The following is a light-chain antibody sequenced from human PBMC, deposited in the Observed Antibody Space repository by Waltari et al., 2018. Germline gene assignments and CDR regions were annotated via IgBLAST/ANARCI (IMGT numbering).Light chain of an antibody. CDR1: QDITNY. J-gene: IGKJ5*01. CDR2: AAS. Sequence: DIQMTQYPSSLSASVGYTVTITCRASQDITNYLAWFQQRPGKAPKSLIYAASTLQGGVPSRFRGCGFGTDFTLIISNLQPEDFATYYCQQYNHYPITFGQGTRL. V-gene: IGKV1-16*01. CDR3: QQYNHYPIT.